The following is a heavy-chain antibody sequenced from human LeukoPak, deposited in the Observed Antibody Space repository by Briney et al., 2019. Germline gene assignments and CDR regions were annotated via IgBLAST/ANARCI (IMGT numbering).Heavy chain of an antibody. D-gene: IGHD6-13*01. CDR1: GYTLTELS. CDR2: FDPEDGVT. Sequence: GASVKVSCKVSGYTLTELSMHWVRQAPGKGLEWMGGFDPEDGVTIYAQKFQGRVTMTEDTSTDTAYMELSSLRSEDTAVYYCATDLGSPRIAAAGQMGYWGQGTLVTVSS. J-gene: IGHJ4*02. CDR3: ATDLGSPRIAAAGQMGY. V-gene: IGHV1-24*01.